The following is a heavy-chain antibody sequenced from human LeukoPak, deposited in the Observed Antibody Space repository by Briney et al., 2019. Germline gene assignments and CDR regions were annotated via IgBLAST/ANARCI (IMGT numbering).Heavy chain of an antibody. V-gene: IGHV3-23*01. Sequence: GGSLRLSCAASGFTFSHYAMTWVRQGPGQGLEWVSTVSESGDSIYYADSVKGRFIISRDNSKNTMYLQMNSLRAEDTATYYCARGGGGYVGFDYWGQGTLVTVSS. CDR2: VSESGDSI. J-gene: IGHJ4*02. CDR1: GFTFSHYA. CDR3: ARGGGGYVGFDY. D-gene: IGHD5-12*01.